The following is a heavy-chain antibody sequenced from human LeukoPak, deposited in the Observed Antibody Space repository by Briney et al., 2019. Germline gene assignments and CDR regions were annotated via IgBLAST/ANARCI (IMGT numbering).Heavy chain of an antibody. J-gene: IGHJ4*02. D-gene: IGHD2-2*01. CDR2: ISGRGTST. V-gene: IGHV3-23*01. CDR1: GFTFSNYA. Sequence: PGGSPRLSCAASGFTFSNYAMAWVRQAPGKGLERVSIISGRGTSTFYADSVKGRFTISRDNSKNTLFLQMNSLRVEDTAVYYCAKGGSSDLYYFDSWGQGTLVTVSS. CDR3: AKGGSSDLYYFDS.